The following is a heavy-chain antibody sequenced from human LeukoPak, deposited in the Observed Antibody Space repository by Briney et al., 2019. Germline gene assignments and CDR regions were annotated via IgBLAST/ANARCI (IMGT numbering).Heavy chain of an antibody. CDR1: GGSFSGYY. D-gene: IGHD3-10*01. J-gene: IGHJ6*02. CDR3: ARSAGRLRYYGMDV. V-gene: IGHV4-34*01. CDR2: INHSGST. Sequence: RTSETLSLTCAVYGGSFSGYYWSWIRQPPGKGLEWIGEINHSGSTNYNPSLKSRVTISVDTSKNQFSLKLSSVTAADTAVYYCARSAGRLRYYGMDVWGQGTTVTVSS.